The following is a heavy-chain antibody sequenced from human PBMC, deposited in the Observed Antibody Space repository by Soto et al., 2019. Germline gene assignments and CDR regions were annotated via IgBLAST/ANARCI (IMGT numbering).Heavy chain of an antibody. CDR2: ISSSSSYI. CDR1: GFTFSSYS. D-gene: IGHD6-13*01. V-gene: IGHV3-21*01. J-gene: IGHJ4*02. CDR3: ATDVAAAGTVFDY. Sequence: EVQLVESGGGLVKPGGSLRLSCAASGFTFSSYSMNWVRQAPGKGLEWVSSISSSSSYIYYADSVKGRFTISRDNAKNSLYLQMNSLRAEDTAVYYCATDVAAAGTVFDYWGQGTLVTVSS.